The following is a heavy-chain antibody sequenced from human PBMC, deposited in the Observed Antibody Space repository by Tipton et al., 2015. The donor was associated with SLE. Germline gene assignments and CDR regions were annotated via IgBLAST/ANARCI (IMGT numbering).Heavy chain of an antibody. CDR1: GGCISSYY. D-gene: IGHD2-15*01. CDR2: VYYSGST. CDR3: ARAEGSWDAFDI. J-gene: IGHJ3*02. Sequence: TLSLTCTVSGGCISSYYWSWIRQPPGKGLDWLGFVYYSGSTNYYPSLKSRVTISVDTSKNQFSLKLSSVTAADTAVYYCARAEGSWDAFDIWGQGTMVTVSS. V-gene: IGHV4-59*01.